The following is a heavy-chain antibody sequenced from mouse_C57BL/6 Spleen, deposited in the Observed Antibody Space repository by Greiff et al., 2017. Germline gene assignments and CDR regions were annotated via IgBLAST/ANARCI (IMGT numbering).Heavy chain of an antibody. Sequence: EVHLVESGEGLVKPGGSLKLSCAASGFTFSSYAMSWVRQTPEKRLEWVAYISSGGDYIYYADTVKGRFTISRDNARNTLYLQMSSLKSEDTAMYYCTRDPSTYYYGSSFAWFAYWGQGTLVTVSA. D-gene: IGHD1-1*01. J-gene: IGHJ3*01. CDR2: ISSGGDYI. V-gene: IGHV5-9-1*02. CDR1: GFTFSSYA. CDR3: TRDPSTYYYGSSFAWFAY.